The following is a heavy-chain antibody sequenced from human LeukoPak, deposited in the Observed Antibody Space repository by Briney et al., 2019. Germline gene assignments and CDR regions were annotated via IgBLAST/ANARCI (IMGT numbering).Heavy chain of an antibody. V-gene: IGHV1-69*06. CDR3: ARAERISSIAAPQG. J-gene: IGHJ4*02. CDR2: IIPIFGTA. D-gene: IGHD6-6*01. Sequence: SVKVSCKASGYTFTSYGISWVRQAPGQGLEWMGGIIPIFGTANYAQKFQGRVTITADKSTSTAYMELSSLRSEDTALYYCARAERISSIAAPQGWGQGTLVTVSS. CDR1: GYTFTSYG.